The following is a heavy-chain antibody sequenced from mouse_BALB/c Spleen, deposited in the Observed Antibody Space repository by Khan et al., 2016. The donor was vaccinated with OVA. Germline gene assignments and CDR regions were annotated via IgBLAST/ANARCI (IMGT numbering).Heavy chain of an antibody. CDR1: GYTFINYW. CDR2: INPSTGYT. CDR3: ARRGLRWDFDY. V-gene: IGHV1-7*01. J-gene: IGHJ2*01. Sequence: MQLEESGAELAKPGASVKMSCKASGYTFINYWILWVKQRPGQGLEWIGYINPSTGYTEYNQNFKDKATLTADKSSSTAYMQLSSLTSEDSAVYYCARRGLRWDFDYWGQGTTLTVSS. D-gene: IGHD1-1*01.